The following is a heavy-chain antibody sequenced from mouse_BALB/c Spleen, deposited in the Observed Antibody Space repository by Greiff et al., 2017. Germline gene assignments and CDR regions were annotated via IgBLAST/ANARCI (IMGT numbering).Heavy chain of an antibody. J-gene: IGHJ2*01. Sequence: QVQLQQPGAELVKPGASVKLSCKASGYTFTSYWMHWVKQRPGQGLEWIGEINPSNGRTNYNEKFKSKATLTVDKSSSTAYMQLSSLTSEDSADYYCARSTTAYFDYWGQGTTLTVSS. CDR1: GYTFTSYW. CDR3: ARSTTAYFDY. D-gene: IGHD1-2*01. CDR2: INPSNGRT. V-gene: IGHV1S81*02.